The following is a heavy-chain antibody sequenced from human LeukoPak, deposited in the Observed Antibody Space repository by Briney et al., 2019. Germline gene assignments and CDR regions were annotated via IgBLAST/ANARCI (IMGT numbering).Heavy chain of an antibody. Sequence: SETLSLTCTVSGGSITSYYWSWIRQPPGKGLEWIGYIYYSGSTNYSPSFRSGVTISLDTPKNQFSLRLSSVTAADKAVYYCARVVRNYYGSGAFDVWGQGTMVTVSS. D-gene: IGHD3-10*01. CDR1: GGSITSYY. V-gene: IGHV4-59*01. CDR2: IYYSGST. CDR3: ARVVRNYYGSGAFDV. J-gene: IGHJ3*01.